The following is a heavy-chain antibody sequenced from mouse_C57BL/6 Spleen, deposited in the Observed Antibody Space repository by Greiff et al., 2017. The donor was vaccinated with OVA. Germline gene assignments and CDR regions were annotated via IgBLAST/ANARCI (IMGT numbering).Heavy chain of an antibody. D-gene: IGHD3-2*02. CDR1: GYTFTSYW. J-gene: IGHJ3*01. CDR3: ARGDSSGYPAWFAY. Sequence: QVQLQQPGAELVRPGSSVKLSCKASGYTFTSYWMDWVKQRPGQGLEWIGNIYPSDSETHYNQKFKDKATLTVDKSSSTAYRQLSSLTSEDSAVYYCARGDSSGYPAWFAYWGQGTLVTVSA. V-gene: IGHV1-61*01. CDR2: IYPSDSET.